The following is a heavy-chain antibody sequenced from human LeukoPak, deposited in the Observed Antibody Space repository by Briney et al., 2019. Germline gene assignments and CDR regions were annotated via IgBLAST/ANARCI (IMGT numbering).Heavy chain of an antibody. CDR2: MYSDGST. J-gene: IGHJ4*02. Sequence: GGSLRLSCAASGFTLSSNYMTWVRQAPVEGLEWVSVMYSDGSTYYADSVKGRFTISRDNSKNTLYLQMNSLRAEDTAVYYCARGRYSRFTYDYWGQGTLVTVSS. D-gene: IGHD3-22*01. CDR1: GFTLSSNY. V-gene: IGHV3-53*01. CDR3: ARGRYSRFTYDY.